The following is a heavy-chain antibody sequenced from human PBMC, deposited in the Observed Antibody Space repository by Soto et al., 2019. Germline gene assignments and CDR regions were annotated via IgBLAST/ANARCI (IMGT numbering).Heavy chain of an antibody. V-gene: IGHV1-18*01. J-gene: IGHJ5*01. CDR3: AREGSYGWYDC. D-gene: IGHD2-15*01. CDR1: GYTFSSHG. CDR2: ISGYNGNA. Sequence: ASVKVSCKASGYTFSSHGIIWVRQAPGQGLEWMGWISGYNGNAKYAQRFQGRVTMTTDTSTSTVYMDLRSLGSDDSAVYYCAREGSYGWYDCWGQGTLVTVSS.